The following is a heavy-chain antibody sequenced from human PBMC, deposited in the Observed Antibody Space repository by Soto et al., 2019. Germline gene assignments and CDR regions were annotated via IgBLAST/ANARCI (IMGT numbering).Heavy chain of an antibody. V-gene: IGHV1-18*01. J-gene: IGHJ5*01. CDR3: AREGSYGWYDC. D-gene: IGHD2-15*01. CDR1: GYTFSSHG. CDR2: ISGYNGNA. Sequence: ASVKVSCKASGYTFSSHGIIWVRQAPGQGLEWMGWISGYNGNAKYAQRFQGRVTMTTDTSTSTVYMDLRSLGSDDSAVYYCAREGSYGWYDCWGQGTLVTVSS.